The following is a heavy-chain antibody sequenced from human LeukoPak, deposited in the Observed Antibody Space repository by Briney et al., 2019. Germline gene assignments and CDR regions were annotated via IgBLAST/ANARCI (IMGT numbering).Heavy chain of an antibody. CDR3: ARARSAALGYYDFWSGYYPNFDY. CDR1: GGSFSGYY. CDR2: INHSGST. V-gene: IGHV4-34*01. D-gene: IGHD3-3*01. Sequence: SETLSLTCAVYGGSFSGYYWSWIRQPPGKGLEWIGEINHSGSTNYNPSLKSRVTISVDTSKNQSSLKLSSVTAADTAVYYCARARSAALGYYDFWSGYYPNFDYWGQGTLVTVSS. J-gene: IGHJ4*02.